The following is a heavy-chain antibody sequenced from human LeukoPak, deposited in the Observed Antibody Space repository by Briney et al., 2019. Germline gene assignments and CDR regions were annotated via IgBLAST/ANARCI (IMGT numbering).Heavy chain of an antibody. V-gene: IGHV3-23*03. CDR1: GFTFDDYA. Sequence: GGSLRLSCAASGFTFDDYAMHWVRQAPGKGLEWVSVIYSGGSTYYADSVKGRFTISRDNSKNTLYLQMNSLRAEDTAVYYCAKLVVPAPWGAFDIWGQGTMVTVSS. D-gene: IGHD2-2*01. J-gene: IGHJ3*02. CDR2: IYSGGST. CDR3: AKLVVPAPWGAFDI.